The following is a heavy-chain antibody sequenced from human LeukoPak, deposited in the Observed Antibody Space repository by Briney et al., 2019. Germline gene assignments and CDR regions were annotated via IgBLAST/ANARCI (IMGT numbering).Heavy chain of an antibody. J-gene: IGHJ4*02. CDR1: GFTFSSYA. D-gene: IGHD3-3*01. Sequence: GGSLRPSCAASGFTFSSYAMSWVRQAPGKGLEWVALMSYDGSNEYYAESVEGRFSISRDTSKNTLSLQMNSLRFEDTAVYFCARAALGLLDPFDYWGQGTLVTVSS. V-gene: IGHV3-30*04. CDR2: MSYDGSNE. CDR3: ARAALGLLDPFDY.